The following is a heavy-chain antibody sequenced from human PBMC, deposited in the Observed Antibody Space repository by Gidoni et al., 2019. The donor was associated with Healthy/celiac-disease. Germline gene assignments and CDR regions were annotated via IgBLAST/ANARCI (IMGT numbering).Heavy chain of an antibody. CDR1: GFTFDDYT. D-gene: IGHD3-10*01. CDR3: AKTVQANYYGSGSYPDY. Sequence: EVQLVESGGVVVQPGGSLRLSCAASGFTFDDYTMHWVRQAPGKGLEWVSLISWDGGSTYYADSVKGRFTISRDNSKNSLYLQMNSLRTEDTALYYCAKTVQANYYGSGSYPDYWGQGTLVTVSS. J-gene: IGHJ4*02. CDR2: ISWDGGST. V-gene: IGHV3-43*01.